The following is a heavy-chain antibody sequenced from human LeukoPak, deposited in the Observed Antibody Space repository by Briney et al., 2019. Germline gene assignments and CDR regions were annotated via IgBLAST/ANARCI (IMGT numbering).Heavy chain of an antibody. CDR3: ARSNRYSSGNWYFDL. J-gene: IGHJ2*01. V-gene: IGHV1-8*01. D-gene: IGHD5-18*01. Sequence: ASVTVSCKASEYTFTSYDINWVRQATGQGLEWMGWMNPNSGNTGYAQKFQGRVTMSRNTSISTAYMELSSLRSDDTAVYWCARSNRYSSGNWYFDLWGRGTLVTVSS. CDR2: MNPNSGNT. CDR1: EYTFTSYD.